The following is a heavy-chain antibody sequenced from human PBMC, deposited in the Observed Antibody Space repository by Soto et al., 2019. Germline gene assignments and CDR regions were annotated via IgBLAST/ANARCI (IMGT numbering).Heavy chain of an antibody. CDR3: TRGLRYYYDSSGSHPNAFDI. Sequence: PGGSLRLSCTPSGFTFGDYAMSWFRQAPGKGLEWVGFIRSKAYGGTTEYAASVKGRFTISTDDSKSIAYLQVNSLKTEDTAVYVCTRGLRYYYDSSGSHPNAFDIWGQGTMVTVSS. CDR1: GFTFGDYA. D-gene: IGHD3-22*01. J-gene: IGHJ3*02. V-gene: IGHV3-49*03. CDR2: IRSKAYGGTT.